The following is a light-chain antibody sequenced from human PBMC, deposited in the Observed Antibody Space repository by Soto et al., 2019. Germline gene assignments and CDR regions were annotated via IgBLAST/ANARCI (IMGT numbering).Light chain of an antibody. V-gene: IGKV3-11*01. CDR1: QSVSRY. Sequence: EIVMTQSPATLSVSPGEIATLYCRASQSVSRYLAWYQQKPGQAPRILIYDASNRATGIPARFSGSGSGTDCTLTISSLEPEDVAVYYCQQRSNWPRTLGQGTRLEI. CDR3: QQRSNWPRT. CDR2: DAS. J-gene: IGKJ5*01.